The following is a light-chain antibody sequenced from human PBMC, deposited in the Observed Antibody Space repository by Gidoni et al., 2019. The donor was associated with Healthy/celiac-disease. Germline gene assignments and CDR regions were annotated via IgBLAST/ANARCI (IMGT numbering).Light chain of an antibody. CDR3: QQSYRTLLT. Sequence: DIQMTQSPSSLSASVGDRVTITCRASQSISSYLNWYQQKPGKAPKLLIYAASSLQGGVPSRFRGRGSWADFTLTISSLQPADFATYYCQQSYRTLLTFXGXTKVEIK. V-gene: IGKV1-39*01. J-gene: IGKJ4*01. CDR1: QSISSY. CDR2: AAS.